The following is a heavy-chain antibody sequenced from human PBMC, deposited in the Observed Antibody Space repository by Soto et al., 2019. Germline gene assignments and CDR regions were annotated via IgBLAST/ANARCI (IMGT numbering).Heavy chain of an antibody. Sequence: SETLSLTCAVYGGSFSGYYWSWIRQPPGKGLEWIGEINHSGSTNYNPSLKSRVTISVDTSKNQFSLKLSSVTAADTAVYYCARGARDDRLRWFGDLADNRFDPWGQGTLVTVSS. D-gene: IGHD3-10*01. CDR2: INHSGST. J-gene: IGHJ5*02. V-gene: IGHV4-34*01. CDR3: ARGARDDRLRWFGDLADNRFDP. CDR1: GGSFSGYY.